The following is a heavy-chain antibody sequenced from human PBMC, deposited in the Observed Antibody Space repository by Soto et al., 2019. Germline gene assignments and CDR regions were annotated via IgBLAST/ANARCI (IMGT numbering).Heavy chain of an antibody. CDR3: ARDMQQLGPFYYYYYGMDV. J-gene: IGHJ6*02. CDR1: GYTFTSYY. CDR2: INPSGGST. Sequence: ASVKVSCKAPGYTFTSYYMHWVRRAPGQGLEWMGIINPSGGSTSYAQKFQGRVTMTRDTSTSTVYMELSSLRSEDTAVYYCARDMQQLGPFYYYYYGMDVWGQGTTVTVSS. D-gene: IGHD6-13*01. V-gene: IGHV1-46*01.